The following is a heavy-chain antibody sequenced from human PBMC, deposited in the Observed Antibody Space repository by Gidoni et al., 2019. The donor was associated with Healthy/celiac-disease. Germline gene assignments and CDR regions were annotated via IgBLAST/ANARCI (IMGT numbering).Heavy chain of an antibody. CDR2: IKSKTDGGTT. D-gene: IGHD3-16*02. V-gene: IGHV3-15*01. CDR3: TTGELPLSAGAFDI. CDR1: GFTFSNAW. Sequence: EVQLVESGGGLVKPGGSLRLSCAASGFTFSNAWMSWVRQAPGTGLEWVGRIKSKTDGGTTDYAAPVKGRFTISRDDSKNTLYLQMNSLKTEDTAVYYCTTGELPLSAGAFDIWGQGTMVTVSS. J-gene: IGHJ3*02.